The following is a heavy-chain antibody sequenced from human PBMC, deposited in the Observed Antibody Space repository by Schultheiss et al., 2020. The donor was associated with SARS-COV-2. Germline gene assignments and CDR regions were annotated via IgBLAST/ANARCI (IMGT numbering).Heavy chain of an antibody. CDR3: ARLPANYDFWSGYSRSLYYFDY. V-gene: IGHV3-23*01. CDR2: ISGSGGST. CDR1: GFTFSSYS. Sequence: GGSLRLSCAASGFTFSSYSMNWVRQAPGKGLEWVSGISGSGGSTYYADSVKGRFTISRDNSKNTLYLQMNSLRAEDTAVYYCARLPANYDFWSGYSRSLYYFDYWGQGTLVTVSS. D-gene: IGHD3-3*01. J-gene: IGHJ4*02.